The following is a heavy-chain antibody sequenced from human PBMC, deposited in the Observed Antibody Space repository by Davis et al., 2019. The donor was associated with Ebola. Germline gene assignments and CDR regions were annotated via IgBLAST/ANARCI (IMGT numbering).Heavy chain of an antibody. Sequence: ASVKVSCQASGYTFTSYDINWVRQATGQGLEWMGWMNPNSGNTGYAQKFQGRVTMTRNTSISTAYMELSSLRSEDTAVYYCARGANYGYYYYMDVWGKGTTVTVSS. J-gene: IGHJ6*03. CDR1: GYTFTSYD. V-gene: IGHV1-8*01. CDR2: MNPNSGNT. CDR3: ARGANYGYYYYMDV. D-gene: IGHD3-10*01.